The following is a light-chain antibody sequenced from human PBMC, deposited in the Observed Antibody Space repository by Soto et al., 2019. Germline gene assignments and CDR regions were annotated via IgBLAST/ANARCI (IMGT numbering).Light chain of an antibody. V-gene: IGKV1-39*01. CDR1: ETIKVY. J-gene: IGKJ1*01. Sequence: DIQMTKSPSSLSASVGGRVTIRCRASETIKVYLNWYQHKTGKAPNLLIFGASNLRGGVPSRFTGSGSGTEFTLTIDRLQAEDFATYYCQQRYTTPWTFDLGTKVEIK. CDR3: QQRYTTPWT. CDR2: GAS.